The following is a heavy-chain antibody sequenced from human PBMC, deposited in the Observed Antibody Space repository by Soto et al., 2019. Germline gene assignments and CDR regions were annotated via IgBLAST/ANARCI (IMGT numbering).Heavy chain of an antibody. D-gene: IGHD3-22*01. Sequence: ASVKVSCKASGGTFSSYAISWVRQAPGQGLEWMGGIIPIFGTANYAQKFQGRVTITADKSTSTAYMELSSLRSEDTAVYYCAGTYYDSSGYYLRPFDYWGQGTLVTVSS. CDR2: IIPIFGTA. CDR1: GGTFSSYA. J-gene: IGHJ4*02. V-gene: IGHV1-69*06. CDR3: AGTYYDSSGYYLRPFDY.